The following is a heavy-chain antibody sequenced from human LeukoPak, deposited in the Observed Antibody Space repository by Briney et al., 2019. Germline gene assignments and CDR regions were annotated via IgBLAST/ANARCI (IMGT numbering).Heavy chain of an antibody. CDR2: IKQDGSEK. Sequence: GGSLRLSCAASGFTFSSYWMSWVRQAPGKGLEWVANIKQDGSEKYYVDSVKGRFTISRDNAKNSLYLQMNSLRAEDTAVYYCARDALYSGYDTINYYYYYYGMDVWGQGTTVTVSS. J-gene: IGHJ6*02. V-gene: IGHV3-7*01. D-gene: IGHD5-12*01. CDR3: ARDALYSGYDTINYYYYYYGMDV. CDR1: GFTFSSYW.